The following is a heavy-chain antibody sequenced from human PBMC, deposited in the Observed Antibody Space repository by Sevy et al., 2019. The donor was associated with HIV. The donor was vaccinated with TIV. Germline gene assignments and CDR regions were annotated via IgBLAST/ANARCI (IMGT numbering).Heavy chain of an antibody. Sequence: GGSLRLSCAASGFTFSDYYINWIRQAPGKGLEWVSYISGSSSYTNYADSVKGRFTISRDNAKNSLYLQMNSLRAEDTAVSYCARVGCSISSCPKGDAFDIWGQGTMVTVSS. CDR1: GFTFSDYY. CDR3: ARVGCSISSCPKGDAFDI. D-gene: IGHD2-2*01. V-gene: IGHV3-11*06. CDR2: ISGSSSYT. J-gene: IGHJ3*02.